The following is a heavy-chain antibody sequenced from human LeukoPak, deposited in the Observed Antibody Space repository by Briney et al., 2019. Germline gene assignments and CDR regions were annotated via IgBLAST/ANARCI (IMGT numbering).Heavy chain of an antibody. CDR2: IIPIFGTA. CDR3: ARVSNPYSNYESGYFDL. CDR1: GGTFSSYA. J-gene: IGHJ2*01. V-gene: IGHV1-69*05. Sequence: GASVKVSCKASGGTFSSYAISWVRQAPGQGLEWMGGIIPIFGTANYAQKFQGRVTITTDESTSTAYMELSSLRSEDTAVYYCARVSNPYSNYESGYFDLWGRGTLVTVSS. D-gene: IGHD4-11*01.